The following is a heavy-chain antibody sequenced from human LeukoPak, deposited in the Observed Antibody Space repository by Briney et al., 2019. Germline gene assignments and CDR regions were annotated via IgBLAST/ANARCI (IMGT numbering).Heavy chain of an antibody. Sequence: GGSLRLSCTAPGFTFGDYAMTWVRQAPGKGLEWVGFIRSKAYGGTTEYAASVKGRFTISRDDSKSIAYLQMYSLKTEDTAVYYCTRDLRYYGSGSWGQGTLVTVSS. D-gene: IGHD3-10*01. CDR2: IRSKAYGGTT. V-gene: IGHV3-49*04. J-gene: IGHJ4*02. CDR3: TRDLRYYGSGS. CDR1: GFTFGDYA.